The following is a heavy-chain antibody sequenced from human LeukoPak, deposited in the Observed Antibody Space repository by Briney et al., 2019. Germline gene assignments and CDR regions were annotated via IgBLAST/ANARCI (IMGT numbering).Heavy chain of an antibody. Sequence: SVKVSCKASGGTFSSYAISWVRQAPGQGLEWMGGIIPIFGTANYAQKFQGRVTITADESASTAYMELSSLRSEDTAVYYCARGPDGYDMTGYIYWGQGTLVTVSS. CDR3: ARGPDGYDMTGYIY. D-gene: IGHD3-9*01. CDR1: GGTFSSYA. J-gene: IGHJ4*02. CDR2: IIPIFGTA. V-gene: IGHV1-69*13.